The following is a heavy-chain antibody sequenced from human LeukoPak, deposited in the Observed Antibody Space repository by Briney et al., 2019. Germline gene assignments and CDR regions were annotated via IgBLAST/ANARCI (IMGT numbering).Heavy chain of an antibody. J-gene: IGHJ4*02. V-gene: IGHV4-59*08. CDR3: ARLSHYFDSSGYYYVRFFDY. CDR2: IYDSGST. CDR1: GGSISSYS. D-gene: IGHD3-22*01. Sequence: SETLSLTCTVSGGSISSYSWSWIRQPPGKGLECTGYIYDSGSTNYNPSLKSRVAISVDKSKNQFSLKLSYVTAADTAVYYCARLSHYFDSSGYYYVRFFDYWGQGTLVTVSS.